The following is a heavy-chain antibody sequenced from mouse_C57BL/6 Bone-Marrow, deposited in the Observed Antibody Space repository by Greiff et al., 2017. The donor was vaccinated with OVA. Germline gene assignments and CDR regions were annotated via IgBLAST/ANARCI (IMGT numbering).Heavy chain of an antibody. Sequence: EVQLVESGGGLVQPGGSLSLSCAASGFTFTDYYMSWVRQPPGKALEWLGFIRNKANGYTTEYSASVKGRFTISRDNSQSILYLQMNALRAEDSATYYCARLGYDYAWFAYWGQGTLVTVSA. D-gene: IGHD2-4*01. V-gene: IGHV7-3*01. CDR3: ARLGYDYAWFAY. CDR1: GFTFTDYY. CDR2: IRNKANGYTT. J-gene: IGHJ3*01.